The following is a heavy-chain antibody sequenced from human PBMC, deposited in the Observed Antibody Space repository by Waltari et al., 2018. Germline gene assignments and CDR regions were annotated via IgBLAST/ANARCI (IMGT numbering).Heavy chain of an antibody. J-gene: IGHJ6*03. V-gene: IGHV3-23*04. CDR1: GFTFSSYA. CDR3: AKAPGVGGDPRPDYYYYYMDV. Sequence: EVQLVESGGGLVQPGGSLRLSCAASGFTFSSYAMSWVRQAPGKGLEWVSAISGSGGSTYYADSVKGRFTISRDNSKNTLYLQMNSLRAEDTAVYYCAKAPGVGGDPRPDYYYYYMDVWGKGTTVTVSS. D-gene: IGHD2-21*02. CDR2: ISGSGGST.